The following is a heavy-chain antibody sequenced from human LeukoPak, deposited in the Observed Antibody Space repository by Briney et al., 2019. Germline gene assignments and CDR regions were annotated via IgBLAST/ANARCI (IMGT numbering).Heavy chain of an antibody. CDR2: ISGSGGST. CDR1: GFTFSSYR. Sequence: PGGSLRLSCAASGFTFSSYRMIWVRQAPGKGLEWVSAISGSGGSTYYADSVKGRFTISRDNAKNSLYLQMNSLRAEDTAVYYCAELGITMIGGVWGKGTTVTISS. D-gene: IGHD3-10*02. J-gene: IGHJ6*04. V-gene: IGHV3-23*01. CDR3: AELGITMIGGV.